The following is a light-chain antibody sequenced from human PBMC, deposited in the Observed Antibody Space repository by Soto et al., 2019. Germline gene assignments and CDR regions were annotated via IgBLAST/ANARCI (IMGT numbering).Light chain of an antibody. J-gene: IGKJ5*01. CDR2: DAS. CDR1: QSVSSY. CDR3: QHRMNWPLT. V-gene: IGKV3-11*01. Sequence: TLSLSPGESATLSCRASQSVSSYLLWYQQKPGQAPRLLIYDASNRASGTPARFSGSGSETDFTLTISSLEPEDFAVYYCQHRMNWPLTFGQGTRLE.